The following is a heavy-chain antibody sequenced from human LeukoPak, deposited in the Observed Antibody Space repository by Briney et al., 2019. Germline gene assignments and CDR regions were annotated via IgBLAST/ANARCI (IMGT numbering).Heavy chain of an antibody. CDR2: ISRDSDIR. CDR1: GFIFGRDS. Sequence: GGSLTLSCAASGFIFGRDSMNWVRQAPGRGLEWISYISRDSDIRYYADSVRGRFHISRDNARNSLYLQMNSLRAEDTAVYYCARQKLWFGELYAFDIWGQGTMVTVSS. V-gene: IGHV3-48*01. D-gene: IGHD3-10*01. J-gene: IGHJ3*02. CDR3: ARQKLWFGELYAFDI.